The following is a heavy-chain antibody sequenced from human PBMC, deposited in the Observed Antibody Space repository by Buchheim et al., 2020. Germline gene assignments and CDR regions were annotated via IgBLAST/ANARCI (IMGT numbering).Heavy chain of an antibody. CDR1: GGSVSSAAYY. D-gene: IGHD2-8*01. J-gene: IGHJ5*02. CDR2: IYYIGST. V-gene: IGHV4-61*03. CDR3: ARDHYCTNGVCYLGWFDP. Sequence: QVQLQESGPGLVKPSETLSLTCSVSGGSVSSAAYYWSWLRQPPGKGLEWIGYIYYIGSTSYNPSLKSRVTMSVDTSKKHFSLKLSSVTAADTAIYYCARDHYCTNGVCYLGWFDPWGQGAL.